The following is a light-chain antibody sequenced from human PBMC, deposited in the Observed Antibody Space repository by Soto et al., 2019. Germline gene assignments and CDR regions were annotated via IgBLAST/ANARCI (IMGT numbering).Light chain of an antibody. Sequence: QSALTQPASVSGSPGQSITISCTGTSSDVGGYNYVSWYQQHPGKAPKLMIYDVSNRPSVVSNRFSGSKSGNTASLTISGLQAEDEADYYCSSYTSSTTLVLFGGGTKLTVL. CDR2: DVS. CDR1: SSDVGGYNY. J-gene: IGLJ2*01. V-gene: IGLV2-14*01. CDR3: SSYTSSTTLVL.